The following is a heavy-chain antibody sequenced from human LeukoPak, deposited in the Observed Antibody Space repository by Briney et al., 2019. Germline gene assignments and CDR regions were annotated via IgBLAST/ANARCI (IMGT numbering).Heavy chain of an antibody. CDR3: ARGLGTYWGKDFLNWFDP. CDR2: VNPNNGDA. J-gene: IGHJ5*02. CDR1: GYSFTNYD. D-gene: IGHD7-27*01. Sequence: ASVKVSCKASGYSFTNYDINWVRQAAGQGLEWMGWVNPNNGDAGFSQKFQARVTLTSNTSLTTAYMELTSLTSEDTAVYYCARGLGTYWGKDFLNWFDPWGQGTLVTVSS. V-gene: IGHV1-8*02.